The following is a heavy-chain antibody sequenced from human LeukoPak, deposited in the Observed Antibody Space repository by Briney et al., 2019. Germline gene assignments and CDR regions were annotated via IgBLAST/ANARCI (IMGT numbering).Heavy chain of an antibody. V-gene: IGHV1-2*02. Sequence: GASVRVSCKASGYTFTGYYMHWVRQAPGQGLEWMGWINPNSGGTNYAQKFQGRFTMTRDTSISTAYMELSRLRSDDTAVYYCARGGITIFGVVGWFDPWGQGTLVTVSS. CDR1: GYTFTGYY. J-gene: IGHJ5*02. D-gene: IGHD3-3*01. CDR3: ARGGITIFGVVGWFDP. CDR2: INPNSGGT.